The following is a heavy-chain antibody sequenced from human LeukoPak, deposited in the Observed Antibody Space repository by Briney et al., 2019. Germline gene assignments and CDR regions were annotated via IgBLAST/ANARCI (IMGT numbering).Heavy chain of an antibody. CDR3: AKSNGYGLIDI. V-gene: IGHV1-46*01. D-gene: IGHD3-10*01. Sequence: ASVKVSCKASGYTFTSHYMHWVRQAPGQGLEWMGLINPSGSSTLYAQKFQGRVTMTRDMSTSTLYMELRSLRSEDTAVYYCAKSNGYGLIDIWGQGTMVTVSS. CDR2: INPSGSST. J-gene: IGHJ3*02. CDR1: GYTFTSHY.